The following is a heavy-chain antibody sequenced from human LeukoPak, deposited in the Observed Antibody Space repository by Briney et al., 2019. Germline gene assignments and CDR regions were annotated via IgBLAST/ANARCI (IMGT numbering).Heavy chain of an antibody. CDR1: GFTFSDYY. Sequence: GGSLRLSCAASGFTFSDYYMSWIRQAPGKGLEWVSYISSSSSYTNYADSVKGRFTISRDNAKNSLYLQMNSLRAEDTAVYYCARDMGGGYFDYWGQGTLVTVSS. CDR2: ISSSSSYT. CDR3: ARDMGGGYFDY. J-gene: IGHJ4*02. D-gene: IGHD3-16*01. V-gene: IGHV3-11*05.